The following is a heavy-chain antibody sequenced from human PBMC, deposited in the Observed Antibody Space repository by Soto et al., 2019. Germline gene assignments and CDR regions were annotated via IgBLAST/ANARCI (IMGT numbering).Heavy chain of an antibody. Sequence: EVQLVESGGGLVQPGRSLRLSCAASGFTFDDYAMHWVRQAPGKGLEWVSGISWNSGSIGYADSVKGRFTISRDNAKNSLYLQMNSLRAEDTALYYCAKDSGCSSTSCPDNYYYYMDVWGKGTTVTVSS. D-gene: IGHD2-2*01. CDR3: AKDSGCSSTSCPDNYYYYMDV. V-gene: IGHV3-9*01. CDR1: GFTFDDYA. J-gene: IGHJ6*03. CDR2: ISWNSGSI.